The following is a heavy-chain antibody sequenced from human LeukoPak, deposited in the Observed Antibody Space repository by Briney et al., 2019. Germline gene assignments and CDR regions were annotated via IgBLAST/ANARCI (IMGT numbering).Heavy chain of an antibody. Sequence: GGSLRLSCAASGFTFSNSWMHWVRQAPGRGLVWVSRINSDGSSTGYADSVKDRFTISRDKAKNTLYLQMNSLRAEDTAVYYCARARSYGDYVYWGQGTLVTVSS. J-gene: IGHJ4*02. D-gene: IGHD4-17*01. CDR3: ARARSYGDYVY. CDR1: GFTFSNSW. CDR2: INSDGSST. V-gene: IGHV3-74*01.